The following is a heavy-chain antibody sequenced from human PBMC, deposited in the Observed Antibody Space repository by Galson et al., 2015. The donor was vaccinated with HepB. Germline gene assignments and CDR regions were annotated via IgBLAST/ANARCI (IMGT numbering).Heavy chain of an antibody. CDR1: GGTFSTYA. V-gene: IGHV1-69*13. D-gene: IGHD3-10*01. Sequence: SVKVSCKASGGTFSTYAISWVRQTPGQGLEWMGGIIPVFTTANYAQEFQGRLTITADESTSTAYMELSTLRSEDTAVYYCARDSNYYGLGSYYYFAYWGQGTL. CDR2: IIPVFTTA. J-gene: IGHJ4*02. CDR3: ARDSNYYGLGSYYYFAY.